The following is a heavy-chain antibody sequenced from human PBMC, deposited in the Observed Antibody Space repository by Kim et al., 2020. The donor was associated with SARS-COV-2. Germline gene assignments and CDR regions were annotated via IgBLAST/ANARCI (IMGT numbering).Heavy chain of an antibody. CDR1: GGTFSSYA. J-gene: IGHJ3*01. CDR3: ASPDYGDNDLAL. Sequence: SVKVSCKASGGTFSSYAISWVRQAPGQGLEWMGGIIPIFGTANYAQKFQGRVTITADESTSTAYMELSSLRSEDTAVYYCASPDYGDNDLALWGQGTMVPVSS. D-gene: IGHD4-17*01. CDR2: IIPIFGTA. V-gene: IGHV1-69*13.